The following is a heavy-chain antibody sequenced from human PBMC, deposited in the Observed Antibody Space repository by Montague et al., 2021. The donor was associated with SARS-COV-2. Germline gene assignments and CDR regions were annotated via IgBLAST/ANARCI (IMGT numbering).Heavy chain of an antibody. CDR1: GGSIGSNTNY. Sequence: SETLSLTCTVSGGSIGSNTNYWNWIRQPPGKGLEWIGSPSYSGTTYYXXXLKSRVTISVDTSKNQFSLKLSSVTATDTAVYYCARRGRGSDILTVYRDGFDIWGRGTMVTVSS. D-gene: IGHD3-9*01. V-gene: IGHV4-39*01. J-gene: IGHJ3*02. CDR2: PSYSGTT. CDR3: ARRGRGSDILTVYRDGFDI.